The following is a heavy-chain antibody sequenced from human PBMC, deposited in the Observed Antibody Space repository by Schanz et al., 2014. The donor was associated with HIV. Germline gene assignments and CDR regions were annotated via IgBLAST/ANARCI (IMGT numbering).Heavy chain of an antibody. D-gene: IGHD3-10*01. CDR1: GYTFTSYD. Sequence: QVQLVQSGAEVKKPGASVKVSCKASGYTFTSYDIHWVRQATGQGLERVGWMNPNSGNTCYAQKFQGRVTMARDTSTSTNSMELSSLRSEDTAVYYCARGGSGEDSFPFDYWGQGTRVTVSS. J-gene: IGHJ4*02. CDR2: MNPNSGNT. V-gene: IGHV1-8*01. CDR3: ARGGSGEDSFPFDY.